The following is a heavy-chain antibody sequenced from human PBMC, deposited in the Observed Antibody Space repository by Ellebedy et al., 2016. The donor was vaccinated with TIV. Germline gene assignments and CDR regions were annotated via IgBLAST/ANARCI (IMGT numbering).Heavy chain of an antibody. V-gene: IGHV3-7*03. CDR2: IKQEGSDK. D-gene: IGHD2-2*01. CDR1: GLTFSRYW. Sequence: GESLKISCVDSGLTFSRYWMSWVRQTPGRGLEWVANIKQEGSDKNYVDSVKGRFTISRDNAKNSLYLQMNSLSADDTAVYYCARGSGYCSSTSCSGETDWGQGTPVTVSS. J-gene: IGHJ4*02. CDR3: ARGSGYCSSTSCSGETD.